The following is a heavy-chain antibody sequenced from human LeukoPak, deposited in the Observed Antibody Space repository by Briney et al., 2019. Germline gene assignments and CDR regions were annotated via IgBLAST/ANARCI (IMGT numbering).Heavy chain of an antibody. CDR1: GGSISSYY. V-gene: IGHV4-59*01. CDR2: IYYTGST. Sequence: PSETLSLTCTVSGGSISSYYWSWIRQPPGKGLEWIGYIYYTGSTNYNPSLKSRVTILVDTSKNQFSLKLSSVTAADTAVYYGAREEVAVAAGSAFDIWGQGTMVTVSS. J-gene: IGHJ3*02. D-gene: IGHD6-19*01. CDR3: AREEVAVAAGSAFDI.